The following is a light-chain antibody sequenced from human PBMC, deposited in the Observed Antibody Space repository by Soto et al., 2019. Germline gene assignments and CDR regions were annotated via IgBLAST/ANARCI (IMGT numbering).Light chain of an antibody. CDR3: CSYAGSSTFLYV. J-gene: IGLJ1*01. Sequence: SVLSQPSPLSGSPGQSITLSCPGTGSDVWSYNLVSWYQQYPGKAPKLMIYEVSKRPSGVSNRFSGSKSGNTASLTISGLQAEDEADYYCCSYAGSSTFLYVFGTGTKVTVL. CDR2: EVS. CDR1: GSDVWSYNL. V-gene: IGLV2-23*02.